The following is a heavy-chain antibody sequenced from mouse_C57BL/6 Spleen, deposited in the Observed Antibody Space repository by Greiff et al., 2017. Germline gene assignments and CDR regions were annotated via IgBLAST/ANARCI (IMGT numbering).Heavy chain of an antibody. CDR2: IWRGGSK. J-gene: IGHJ4*01. CDR3: ARCYGNYAMDD. D-gene: IGHD1-2*01. Sequence: VQLQQSGPGLVQPSQSLSITCTASGFSLTSYGVHWVRQSPGQGLEWLGVIWRGGSKDYNAAVISRLSISKDKSKSQVFIKMNRLQADDTAIYYCARCYGNYAMDDWGQGTSVTVAS. CDR1: GFSLTSYG. V-gene: IGHV2-2*01.